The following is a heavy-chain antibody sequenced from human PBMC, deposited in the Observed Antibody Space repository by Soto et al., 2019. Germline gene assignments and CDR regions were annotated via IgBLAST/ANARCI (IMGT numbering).Heavy chain of an antibody. CDR3: ARASSDDYGDYSWFDP. CDR2: INSDGSST. Sequence: GGSLRLSCAVSGFTFSSYWMHWVRQAPGKGLVWVSRINSDGSSTSYADSVKGRFTISRDNAKNTLYLQMNSLRAEDTAVYYCARASSDDYGDYSWFDPWGQGTLVTVSS. CDR1: GFTFSSYW. V-gene: IGHV3-74*01. D-gene: IGHD4-17*01. J-gene: IGHJ5*02.